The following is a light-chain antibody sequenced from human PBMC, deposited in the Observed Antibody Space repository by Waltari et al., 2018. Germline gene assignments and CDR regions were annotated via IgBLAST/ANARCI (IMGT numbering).Light chain of an antibody. V-gene: IGLV7-46*01. CDR1: TGAVTSSHS. CDR3: LLFYSGAEV. J-gene: IGLJ2*01. CDR2: DTS. Sequence: QAVVTQEPSLTVSPGGTVPLTCGSSTGAVTSSHSPYWFQQKPGQAPRTLIYDTSNKHSWTPARFSGSLLGGKAALTLSGAQPEDEAEYYCLLFYSGAEVFGGGTQLTVL.